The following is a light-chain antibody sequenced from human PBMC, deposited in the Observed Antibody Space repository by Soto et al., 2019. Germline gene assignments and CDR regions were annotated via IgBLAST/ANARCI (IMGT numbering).Light chain of an antibody. Sequence: DIQMTQSPSTLSASVRDRITITCRASPSISSWLAWYQQKPGKAPNLLIYKASSLESGVPSRFSGSGSGTEFTLTISSLQPDDFATYYCHQYNSYSLTFGGGTKVDIK. CDR2: KAS. J-gene: IGKJ4*01. CDR3: HQYNSYSLT. CDR1: PSISSW. V-gene: IGKV1-5*03.